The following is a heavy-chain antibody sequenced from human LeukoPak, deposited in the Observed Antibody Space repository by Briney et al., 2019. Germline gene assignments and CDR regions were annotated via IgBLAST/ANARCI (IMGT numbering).Heavy chain of an antibody. CDR3: AREFQKLPLRWSFFDY. V-gene: IGHV3-7*01. CDR2: IKQDGSEK. J-gene: IGHJ4*02. D-gene: IGHD4-23*01. Sequence: PGGSLRLSCAASGFTFSSYGMHWVRQAPGKGLEWVANIKQDGSEKYYVDSVKGRFTISRDNAKNSLYLQMNSLRAEDTAVYYCAREFQKLPLRWSFFDYWGQGTLVTVSS. CDR1: GFTFSSYG.